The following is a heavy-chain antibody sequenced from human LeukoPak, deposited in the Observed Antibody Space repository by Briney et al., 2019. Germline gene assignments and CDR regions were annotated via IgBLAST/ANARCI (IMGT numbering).Heavy chain of an antibody. J-gene: IGHJ4*02. CDR1: GYTFTGYY. CDR2: INPSGGST. V-gene: IGHV1-46*01. CDR3: ARSYSGYDPCDY. D-gene: IGHD5-12*01. Sequence: ATVKVSCKASGYTFTGYYMHWVRQAPGQGLEWMGIINPSGGSTSYAQKFQGRVTMTRDMSTSTVYMELSSLRSEDTAVYYCARSYSGYDPCDYWGQGTLVTVSS.